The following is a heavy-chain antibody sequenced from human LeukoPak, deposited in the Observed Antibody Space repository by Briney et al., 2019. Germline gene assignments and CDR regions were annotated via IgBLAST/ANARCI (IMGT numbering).Heavy chain of an antibody. CDR2: ISSSGGSA. Sequence: GGSLRLSCAASGFTFTNFAMNWVRQAPGKGLEWVSGISSSGGSAYDADSVKGRFAISRDNSKNTLYLQMNSLRDEDTAVYYCAKEFYGDHPVFFDFWGQGTLVTVSS. CDR3: AKEFYGDHPVFFDF. D-gene: IGHD4/OR15-4a*01. J-gene: IGHJ4*02. V-gene: IGHV3-23*01. CDR1: GFTFTNFA.